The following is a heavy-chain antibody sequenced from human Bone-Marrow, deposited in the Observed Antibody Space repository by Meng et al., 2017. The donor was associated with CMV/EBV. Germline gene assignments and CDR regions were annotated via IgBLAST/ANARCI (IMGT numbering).Heavy chain of an antibody. CDR2: IYHSGST. D-gene: IGHD6-13*01. V-gene: IGHV4-38-2*02. J-gene: IGHJ6*02. CDR1: GYSISSGYY. Sequence: SETLSLTCTVSGYSISSGYYWGWIRQPPGKGLEWIGSIYHSGSTYYNPSLKSRVTISVDTSKNQFSLKLSSVTAADTAVYYCARGLGVGYSSSWPYYYYGMDVWGQGTLVTVSS. CDR3: ARGLGVGYSSSWPYYYYGMDV.